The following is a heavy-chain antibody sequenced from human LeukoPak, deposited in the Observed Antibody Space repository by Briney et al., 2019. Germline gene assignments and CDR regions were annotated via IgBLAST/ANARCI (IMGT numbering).Heavy chain of an antibody. CDR3: ARDGGYSGYDADC. CDR1: GFTFSTYS. V-gene: IGHV3-48*01. Sequence: GGSLRLSCAASGFTFSTYSMKWVRQAPGKGLEWVSYISDSSAMYYADSVRGRFTISREKDKNSLFLQMNSLRAEDTAVYYCARDGGYSGYDADCWGQGTLVTVSS. CDR2: ISDSSAM. J-gene: IGHJ4*02. D-gene: IGHD5-12*01.